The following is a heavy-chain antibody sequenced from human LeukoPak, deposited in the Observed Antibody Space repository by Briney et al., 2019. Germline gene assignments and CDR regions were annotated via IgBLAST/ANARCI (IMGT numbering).Heavy chain of an antibody. J-gene: IGHJ4*02. CDR2: ISGSGGST. CDR3: AKDSAGYSSGWYTY. CDR1: GFTFSSYA. Sequence: GGSLRLSCEASGFTFSSYAMSWVRQAPGKGREWVSAISGSGGSTYYADSVKGRFTISRDNSKNTLYLQMNSLRAEDTAVYYCAKDSAGYSSGWYTYWGQGTLVTVSS. D-gene: IGHD6-19*01. V-gene: IGHV3-23*01.